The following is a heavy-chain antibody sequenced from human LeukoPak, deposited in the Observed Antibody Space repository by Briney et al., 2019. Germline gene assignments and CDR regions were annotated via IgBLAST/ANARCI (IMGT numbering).Heavy chain of an antibody. Sequence: SVKVSCKASGGTFSSYAISWVRQAPGQVLEWMGGIIPIFGTANYAQKFQGRVTITADKSTSTAYMELSSLRSEDTAVYYCARGPGHGWYECTYWGQGTLVTVSS. V-gene: IGHV1-69*06. D-gene: IGHD6-19*01. CDR2: IIPIFGTA. CDR3: ARGPGHGWYECTY. J-gene: IGHJ4*02. CDR1: GGTFSSYA.